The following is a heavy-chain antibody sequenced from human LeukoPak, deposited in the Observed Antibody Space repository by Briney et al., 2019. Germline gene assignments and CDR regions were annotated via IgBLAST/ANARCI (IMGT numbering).Heavy chain of an antibody. Sequence: GGSLRLSCAASGFTFNSYVIHWVRQAPGKGLEWVAFIWYDGSNKYYADSVKGRFTISRDNSKNTLYLQMNSLRAEDTAVYYCARARTTRGFDYWGQGTLVTVSS. CDR2: IWYDGSNK. CDR3: ARARTTRGFDY. CDR1: GFTFNSYV. V-gene: IGHV3-33*01. D-gene: IGHD4-17*01. J-gene: IGHJ4*02.